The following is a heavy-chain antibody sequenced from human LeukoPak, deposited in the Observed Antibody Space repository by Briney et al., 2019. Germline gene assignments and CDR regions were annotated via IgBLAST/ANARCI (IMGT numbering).Heavy chain of an antibody. D-gene: IGHD3-22*01. CDR1: GFTFSSYS. J-gene: IGHJ4*02. CDR3: ARGPYYYDSSGYDLDY. Sequence: KSGGSLRLSCAASGFTFSSYSMNWVRQAPGKGLEWVSSISSSSSYIYYADSVKGRFTISRDNAKNSLYLQMNSLRAEDTAVYYCARGPYYYDSSGYDLDYWGQGTLVTVSS. CDR2: ISSSSSYI. V-gene: IGHV3-21*01.